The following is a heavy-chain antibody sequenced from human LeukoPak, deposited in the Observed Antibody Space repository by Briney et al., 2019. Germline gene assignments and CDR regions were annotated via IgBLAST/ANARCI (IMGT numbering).Heavy chain of an antibody. V-gene: IGHV3-48*03. CDR1: GFTFSGYE. D-gene: IGHD6-19*01. J-gene: IGHJ4*02. CDR3: ASTIAVAGTGDY. Sequence: GGSLRLSCAASGFTFSGYEMNWVRQAPGKELEWVSYISTFGGTIYYADSVKGRFTISRDNAKNSLYLQMNSLRAEDTAVYYCASTIAVAGTGDYWGQGTLVTVSS. CDR2: ISTFGGTI.